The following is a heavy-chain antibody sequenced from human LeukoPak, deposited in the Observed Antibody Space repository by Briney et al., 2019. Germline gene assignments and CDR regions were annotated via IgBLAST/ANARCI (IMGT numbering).Heavy chain of an antibody. CDR1: GFTFSSYG. CDR3: AFEEGYQLLYGFDY. CDR2: IRYDGSNK. V-gene: IGHV3-30*02. Sequence: PGGSLRPSCAASGFTFSSYGMHWVRQAPGKGLEWVAFIRYDGSNKYYADSVKGRFTISRDNSKNTLYLQMNSLRAEDTAVYYCAFEEGYQLLYGFDYWGQGTLVTVSS. J-gene: IGHJ4*02. D-gene: IGHD2-2*02.